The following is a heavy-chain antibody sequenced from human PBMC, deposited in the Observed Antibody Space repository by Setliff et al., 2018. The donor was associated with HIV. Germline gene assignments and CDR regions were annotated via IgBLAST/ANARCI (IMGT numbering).Heavy chain of an antibody. CDR3: AKGIVGALHYYYGMDV. J-gene: IGHJ6*02. Sequence: GSLRLSCVASGFIFNNYAMHWVRQAPGKGLEWVSVISYDGNVKYYADSVKGRFTISRDNSKDTLYLQMNSLRAEDTAVYYCAKGIVGALHYYYGMDVWGQGTTVTVSS. D-gene: IGHD1-26*01. V-gene: IGHV3-30*04. CDR1: GFIFNNYA. CDR2: ISYDGNVK.